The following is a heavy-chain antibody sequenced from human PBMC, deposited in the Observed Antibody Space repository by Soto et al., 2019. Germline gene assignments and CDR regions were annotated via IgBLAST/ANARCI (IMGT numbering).Heavy chain of an antibody. CDR1: GFTFNSFA. J-gene: IGHJ4*02. CDR3: AKGYFGSGSPDY. CDR2: ISGSGGST. D-gene: IGHD3-10*01. Sequence: SLRLSCAASGFTFNSFAMSWVRQAPGKGLDWVSAISGSGGSTYYADSVKGRFTVSRDNSKNTLYLQMNSLRAEDTAVYYCAKGYFGSGSPDYWGQGTLVTVSS. V-gene: IGHV3-23*01.